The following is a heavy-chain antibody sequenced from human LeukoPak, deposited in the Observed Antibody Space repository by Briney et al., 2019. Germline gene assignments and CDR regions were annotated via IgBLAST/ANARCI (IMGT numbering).Heavy chain of an antibody. CDR2: IYDTGST. V-gene: IGHV4-30-2*01. D-gene: IGHD3-10*01. J-gene: IGHJ6*02. CDR3: ANSGSYHYYHYGMDV. Sequence: SETLSLTCAVSGVSISSGGNSWNWIRQPPGKGLEWIGRIYDTGSTYYNPSLKSRVTISVDKSKNQFSLRLRSVTAADTAVYYCANSGSYHYYHYGMDVWGQGTTVTVSS. CDR1: GVSISSGGNS.